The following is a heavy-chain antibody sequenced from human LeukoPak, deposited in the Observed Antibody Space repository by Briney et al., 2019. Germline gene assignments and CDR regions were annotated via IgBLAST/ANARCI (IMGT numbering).Heavy chain of an antibody. D-gene: IGHD2-2*01. V-gene: IGHV5-51*01. J-gene: IGHJ4*02. CDR2: IYPGDSDT. CDR1: GYSFTSYW. Sequence: GESLKISCKGSGYSFTSYWIGWVRQMPGKGLEWMGIIYPGDSDTRYSPSFQGQVTISADKSISTAYLQWSSLKASDTAMYYCASTNLLGYCSSTSCDFDYWGQGTLVTVS. CDR3: ASTNLLGYCSSTSCDFDY.